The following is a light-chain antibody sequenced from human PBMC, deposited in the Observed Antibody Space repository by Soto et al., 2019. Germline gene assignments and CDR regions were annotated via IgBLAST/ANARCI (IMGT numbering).Light chain of an antibody. CDR2: DVS. J-gene: IGLJ2*01. V-gene: IGLV2-14*01. CDR3: SSYTSSSTLL. CDR1: SSDVGGYKY. Sequence: QSVLTQPASVSGSPGQSSTISCTGTSSDVGGYKYVSWYQQHPGKAPKLMIYDVSNRPSGVSNRFSGSKSVNTASLTISGLQAEDEADYYCSSYTSSSTLLFGGGTKVTVL.